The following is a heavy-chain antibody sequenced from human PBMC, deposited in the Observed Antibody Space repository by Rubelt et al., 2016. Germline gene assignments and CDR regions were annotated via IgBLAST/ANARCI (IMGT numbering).Heavy chain of an antibody. J-gene: IGHJ5*02. V-gene: IGHV1-69*01. CDR2: IIPIFGTA. Sequence: QVQLVQSGAEVKKPGSSVKVSCKASGGTFSSYAISWVRQPPGRGLQWMGGIIPIFGTANYAQKVQGRVTITADESTSTAYMELSSLRSEDTAVYYCAREQQLVGGWFDPWGQGTLVTVSS. D-gene: IGHD6-13*01. CDR3: AREQQLVGGWFDP. CDR1: GGTFSSYA.